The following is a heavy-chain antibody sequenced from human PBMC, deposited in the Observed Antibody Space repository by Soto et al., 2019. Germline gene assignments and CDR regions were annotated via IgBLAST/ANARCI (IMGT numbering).Heavy chain of an antibody. Sequence: ASVKVSCKASGYTFTDYFVHWVRLAPGQGLEWMGWVNPDTGVATFPQKFQGRVTVARDASINTDYMELTHLTSEDTGIYYCARDPIRGGVPYFFDFWGRGTQVTVSS. J-gene: IGHJ4*02. CDR1: GYTFTDYF. V-gene: IGHV1-2*02. CDR2: VNPDTGVA. CDR3: ARDPIRGGVPYFFDF. D-gene: IGHD3-16*01.